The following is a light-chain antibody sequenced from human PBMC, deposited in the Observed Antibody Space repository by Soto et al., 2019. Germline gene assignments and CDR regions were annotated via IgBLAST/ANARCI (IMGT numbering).Light chain of an antibody. Sequence: IQMTQSPSTLSGTVGDRVTITCRASQTISSWLAWYQQKPGKAPKLLIYKASTLKSGVPSRFSGSGSGTEFTLTISSLQPEDFATYYCQQANSFPITFVQGTRLEV. CDR1: QTISSW. CDR2: KAS. CDR3: QQANSFPIT. V-gene: IGKV1-5*03. J-gene: IGKJ5*01.